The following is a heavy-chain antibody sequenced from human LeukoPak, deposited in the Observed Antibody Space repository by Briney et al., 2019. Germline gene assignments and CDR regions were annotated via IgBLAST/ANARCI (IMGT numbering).Heavy chain of an antibody. CDR1: GFTFSSYA. V-gene: IGHV3-30-3*01. Sequence: GGSLRLSCAASGFTFSSYAMHWVHQAPGKGLEWVAVISYDGSNKYYADSVKGRFTISRDNSKNTLYLQMNSLRADDTAVYYCARSRGSITARPSDYWGQGTLVTVSS. CDR2: ISYDGSNK. CDR3: ARSRGSITARPSDY. J-gene: IGHJ4*02. D-gene: IGHD6-6*01.